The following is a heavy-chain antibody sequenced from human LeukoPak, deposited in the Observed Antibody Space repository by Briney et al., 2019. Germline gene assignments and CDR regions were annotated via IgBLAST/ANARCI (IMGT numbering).Heavy chain of an antibody. J-gene: IGHJ4*02. CDR1: GFTFSNYA. V-gene: IGHV3-23*01. Sequence: PGGSLRLSCAASGFTFSNYAMNWVRQAPGKGLEWVSVLSGSGGSTYYADSVKGRFTVSRDNSKNTLYLQMNSLKTEDTAVYYCTTDEAYYDSRYLDYWGQGTLVTVSS. CDR3: TTDEAYYDSRYLDY. CDR2: LSGSGGST. D-gene: IGHD3-22*01.